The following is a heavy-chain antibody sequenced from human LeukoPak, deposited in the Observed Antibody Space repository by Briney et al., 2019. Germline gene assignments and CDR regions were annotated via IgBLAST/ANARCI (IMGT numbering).Heavy chain of an antibody. D-gene: IGHD3-16*02. CDR3: ARKVDDYVWGSYRYSYFDY. V-gene: IGHV3-7*01. J-gene: IGHJ4*02. CDR2: IKQDGSEK. CDR1: GFTFSSYW. Sequence: PGGSLRLSCVASGFTFSSYWMSWVRQAPGKGLEWVANIKQDGSEKYYVDSVKGRFTISRDNAKNSLYLQMNSLRAEDTAVYYCARKVDDYVWGSYRYSYFDYWGQGTLVTVSS.